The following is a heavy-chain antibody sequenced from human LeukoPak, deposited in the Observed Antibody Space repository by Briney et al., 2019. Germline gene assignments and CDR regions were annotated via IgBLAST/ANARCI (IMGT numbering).Heavy chain of an antibody. V-gene: IGHV4-59*11. D-gene: IGHD3-22*01. CDR2: IYYSGST. CDR1: GGSISSHY. J-gene: IGHJ3*02. CDR3: ARVGYYDSTDAFDI. Sequence: NPSETLSLTCTVSGGSISSHYWSWIRQPPGKGLEWIGYIYYSGSTNYNPSLKSRVTISVDTSKNQFPLKLSSVTAADTAVYYCARVGYYDSTDAFDIWGQGTMVTVSS.